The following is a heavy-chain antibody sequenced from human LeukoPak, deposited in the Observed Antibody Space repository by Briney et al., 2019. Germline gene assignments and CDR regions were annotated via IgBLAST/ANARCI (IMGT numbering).Heavy chain of an antibody. J-gene: IGHJ5*02. Sequence: SETLSLTCTVSGGSINSYYWSWIRQPPGKGLECIGYIHYTGSTNYNPSLKSRVTISVDTSKSQFSLKLSSVTAADTAVYYCARGGYYGSGNDFRFDPWGQGTLVTVSS. V-gene: IGHV4-59*01. CDR2: IHYTGST. CDR3: ARGGYYGSGNDFRFDP. CDR1: GGSINSYY. D-gene: IGHD3-10*01.